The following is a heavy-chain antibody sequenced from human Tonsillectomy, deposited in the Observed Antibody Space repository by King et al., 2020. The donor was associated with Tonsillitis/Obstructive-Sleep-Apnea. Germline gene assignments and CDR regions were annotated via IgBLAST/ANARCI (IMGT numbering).Heavy chain of an antibody. D-gene: IGHD3-3*01. CDR3: FFSRLRSLGRGG. CDR2: IKSNTDGGTT. V-gene: IGHV3-15*01. CDR1: GFTFNNAW. Sequence: VQLVESGGDLVKPGGSLRLSCAASGFTFNNAWMNWVRQAPGKGLDWVGRIKSNTDGGTTDYAAPVKGRFTISRDDSKNTLYLQMNSLTTEDTAGYYCFFSRLRSLGRGGGGQGTQVTVSS. J-gene: IGHJ4*02.